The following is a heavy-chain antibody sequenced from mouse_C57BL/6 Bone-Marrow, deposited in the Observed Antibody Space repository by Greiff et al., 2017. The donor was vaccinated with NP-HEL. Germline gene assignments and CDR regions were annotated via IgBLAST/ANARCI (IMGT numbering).Heavy chain of an antibody. CDR2: ISDGGSYT. Sequence: DVMLVESGGGLVKPGGSLKLSCAASGFTFSSYAMSWVRQTPEKRLEWVATISDGGSYTYYPDNVKGRFTISRDNAKNNLYLQMSHLKSEDTAMYYCARVTMSPYFDYWGQGTTLTVSS. V-gene: IGHV5-4*03. CDR3: ARVTMSPYFDY. J-gene: IGHJ2*01. D-gene: IGHD2-4*01. CDR1: GFTFSSYA.